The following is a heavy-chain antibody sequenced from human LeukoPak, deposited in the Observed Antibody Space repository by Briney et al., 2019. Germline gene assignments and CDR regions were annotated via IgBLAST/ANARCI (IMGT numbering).Heavy chain of an antibody. CDR1: GFTFSSYE. Sequence: PGGSLRLSCAASGFTFSSYEMNWVRQAPGKGLEWVSYISSSGSTIYYADSVKGRFTISRDNAKNSLYLQMNSLRAEDTAAYYCAREKWSWAFDIWGQGTMVTVSS. D-gene: IGHD2-8*01. CDR3: AREKWSWAFDI. CDR2: ISSSGSTI. J-gene: IGHJ3*02. V-gene: IGHV3-48*03.